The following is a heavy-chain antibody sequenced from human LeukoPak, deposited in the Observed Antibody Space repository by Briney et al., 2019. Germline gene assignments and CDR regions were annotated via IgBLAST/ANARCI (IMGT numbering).Heavy chain of an antibody. CDR1: GFTFSSYG. V-gene: IGHV3-30*02. D-gene: IGHD1-26*01. CDR2: IRYDGSNK. J-gene: IGHJ4*02. Sequence: GGSLRLTCAASGFTFSSYGMHWVRQAPGKGLEWVAFIRYDGSNKYYADSVKGRFTISRDNSKNTLYLQMNSLRAEDTAVYYCAKPPWGTLGAFDYWGQGTLVTVSS. CDR3: AKPPWGTLGAFDY.